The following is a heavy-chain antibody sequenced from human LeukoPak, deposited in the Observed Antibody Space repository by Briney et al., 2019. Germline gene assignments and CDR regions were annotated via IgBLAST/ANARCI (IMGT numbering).Heavy chain of an antibody. Sequence: PSETLSLTCTVSGGSISSYYWSWIRQPPGKGLEWIGYIYYSGSTNYNPSLKSRVTISVDTSKNQFSLKLSSVTAADTAVYYCARDRYSSGPFGQGTLVTVSS. D-gene: IGHD6-19*01. CDR3: ARDRYSSGP. V-gene: IGHV4-59*01. CDR1: GGSISSYY. J-gene: IGHJ5*02. CDR2: IYYSGST.